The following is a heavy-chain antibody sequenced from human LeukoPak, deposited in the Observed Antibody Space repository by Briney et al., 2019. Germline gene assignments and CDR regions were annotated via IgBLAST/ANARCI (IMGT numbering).Heavy chain of an antibody. CDR1: GGSISSYY. CDR3: ARERGGRKNWNTGSPFDY. V-gene: IGHV4-4*07. Sequence: SETLSLTCTVSGGSISSYYWSWIRQPAGKGLEWIGRIYTSGSTNYNPSLKSRVTMSVDTSKNQFSLNLSSVTAADTAVYYCARERGGRKNWNTGSPFDYWGQGTLVTVSS. D-gene: IGHD1-1*01. CDR2: IYTSGST. J-gene: IGHJ4*02.